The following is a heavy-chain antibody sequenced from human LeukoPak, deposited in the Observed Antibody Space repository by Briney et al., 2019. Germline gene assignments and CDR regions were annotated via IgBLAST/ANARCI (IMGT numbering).Heavy chain of an antibody. CDR3: ARGKRTRYYYDSSGYPDY. CDR2: INHSGST. Sequence: PSETLSLTCAVYGGSFSGYYWSWIRQPPGKGLEWIGEINHSGSTNNNPSLKSRVTISVDTSKNQFSLKLSSVTAADTAVYYCARGKRTRYYYDSSGYPDYWGQGTLVTVSS. CDR1: GGSFSGYY. D-gene: IGHD3-22*01. J-gene: IGHJ4*02. V-gene: IGHV4-34*01.